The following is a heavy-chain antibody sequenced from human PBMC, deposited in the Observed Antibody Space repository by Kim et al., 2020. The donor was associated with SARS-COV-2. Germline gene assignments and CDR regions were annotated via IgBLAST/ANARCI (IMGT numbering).Heavy chain of an antibody. CDR3: AKGVGSITPDY. CDR2: T. J-gene: IGHJ4*02. Sequence: THYADAAKSRLSISRDNSRNTLYLQMSSLRAEDTAVYDCAKGVGSITPDYWGQGTLVTVSS. D-gene: IGHD1-26*01. V-gene: IGHV3-23*01.